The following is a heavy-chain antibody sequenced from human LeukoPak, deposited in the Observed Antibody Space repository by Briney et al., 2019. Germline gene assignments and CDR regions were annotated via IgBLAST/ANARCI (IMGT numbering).Heavy chain of an antibody. J-gene: IGHJ4*02. Sequence: SETLSLTCAVSGYSISSGYYWGWIRQPPGKGLEWIGSIYHSGSTYYNPSLKSRVTISVDTSKNQFSLKLSSVTAADTAVYYCATHNDFWSGYYAYYFDYWGQGTLVTVSS. CDR1: GYSISSGYY. V-gene: IGHV4-38-2*01. CDR2: IYHSGST. CDR3: ATHNDFWSGYYAYYFDY. D-gene: IGHD3-3*01.